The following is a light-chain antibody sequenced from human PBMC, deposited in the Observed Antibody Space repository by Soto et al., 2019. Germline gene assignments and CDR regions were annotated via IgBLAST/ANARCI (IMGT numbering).Light chain of an antibody. CDR2: EVS. CDR1: SSDVGGYKY. V-gene: IGLV2-8*01. J-gene: IGLJ1*01. CDR3: CSYAGSNNYV. Sequence: QSVLTQPPSASGSFGQSVTISCTGTSSDVGGYKYVSWYQQHPGKAPKLMIYEVSKRPSGVPDRFSGSKSGNTASLTVSGLQAEDEADYYCCSYAGSNNYVFGSGTKLTVL.